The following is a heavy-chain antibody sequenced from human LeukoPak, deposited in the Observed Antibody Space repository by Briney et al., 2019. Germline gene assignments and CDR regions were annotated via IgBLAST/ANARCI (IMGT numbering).Heavy chain of an antibody. Sequence: SQTLSLTCAVYGGSFSGYYWSWISQPPGKGLEWIGEINHIGSTNYNPSLKTRVTIPVDTSKNQFSLNLSSLTAADTDVYYCARYVVAAAGTGFIWDWFDPWGQETLVTVSS. CDR3: ARYVVAAAGTGFIWDWFDP. J-gene: IGHJ5*02. D-gene: IGHD6-13*01. CDR2: INHIGST. V-gene: IGHV4-34*01. CDR1: GGSFSGYY.